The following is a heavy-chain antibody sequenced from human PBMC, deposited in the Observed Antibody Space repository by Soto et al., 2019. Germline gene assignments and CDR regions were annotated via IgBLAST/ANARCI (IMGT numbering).Heavy chain of an antibody. CDR3: ARDTYSGYDFGL. D-gene: IGHD5-12*01. J-gene: IGHJ5*02. CDR2: IPSRGRP. Sequence: QVQLRESGPGLVKPSQTLSLTCSVSGASVAGGSYYWSWVQQPPGKGLEWIGYIPSRGRPFYNPSLTSRGTISADTSKNQLSLQLTSVTAADTAVYYCARDTYSGYDFGLWGQGTLVNVSS. V-gene: IGHV4-30-4*01. CDR1: GASVAGGSYY.